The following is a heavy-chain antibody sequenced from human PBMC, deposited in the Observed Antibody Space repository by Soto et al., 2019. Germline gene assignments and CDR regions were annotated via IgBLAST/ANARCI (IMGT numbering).Heavy chain of an antibody. Sequence: SETLSLTCTVSGDSISSCGYYWSWIRQHPGKGLEWIGYIYYSGSTYYNPSLKSRVIISVDTSKNQFSLKLSSVTAADTAVYYCARGSTVAAILFDYWGQGTLVTVSS. V-gene: IGHV4-31*03. D-gene: IGHD2-15*01. CDR1: GDSISSCGYY. CDR3: ARGSTVAAILFDY. CDR2: IYYSGST. J-gene: IGHJ4*02.